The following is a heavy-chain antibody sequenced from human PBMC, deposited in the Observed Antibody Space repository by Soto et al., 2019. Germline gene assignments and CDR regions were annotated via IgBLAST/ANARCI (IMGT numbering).Heavy chain of an antibody. V-gene: IGHV3-23*01. CDR2: IGGSGDST. D-gene: IGHD6-13*01. Sequence: EVQLLESGGGLVQPGGSLRLSCAASGFTFSNYAMSWVRQAPGKGLEWVSVIGGSGDSTCYADSVKGRFTISRDNSKNTVHLQMISLRAEDSAVYYCANMWDSSSYYYFDYWGQGTLVTVSS. J-gene: IGHJ4*02. CDR3: ANMWDSSSYYYFDY. CDR1: GFTFSNYA.